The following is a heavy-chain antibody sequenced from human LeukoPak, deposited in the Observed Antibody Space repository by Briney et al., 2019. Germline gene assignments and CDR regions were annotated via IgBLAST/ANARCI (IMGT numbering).Heavy chain of an antibody. Sequence: SVKVSCKASGGTFSSCTISWVRQAPGQGLEWMGRIIPILGIANYAQKFQGRVTITADKSTSTAYMELSSLRSEDTAVYYCARDTAGTTRSDAFDIWGQGTMVTVSS. CDR3: ARDTAGTTRSDAFDI. CDR1: GGTFSSCT. CDR2: IIPILGIA. D-gene: IGHD1-1*01. J-gene: IGHJ3*02. V-gene: IGHV1-69*04.